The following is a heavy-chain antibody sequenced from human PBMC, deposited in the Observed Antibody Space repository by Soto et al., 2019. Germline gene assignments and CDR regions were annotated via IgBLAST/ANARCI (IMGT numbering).Heavy chain of an antibody. Sequence: QVQLQESGPGLVKPSQTLSLTCTVSGGSISNGGYYWSWIRQHPGKGLEWIGYIFYDGNAYYTPSLKSRITISVDTSENQFSLKLTSVTAADTAVYYCASLRGSGTNYFFDYWGQGTLVTVSS. CDR3: ASLRGSGTNYFFDY. V-gene: IGHV4-31*03. CDR1: GGSISNGGYY. J-gene: IGHJ4*02. CDR2: IFYDGNA. D-gene: IGHD3-10*01.